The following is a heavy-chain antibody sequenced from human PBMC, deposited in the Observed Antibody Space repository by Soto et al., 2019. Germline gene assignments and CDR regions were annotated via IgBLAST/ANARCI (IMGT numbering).Heavy chain of an antibody. Sequence: GAPVKVSCKASGYTFTSYYMHWVRQAPGQGLEWMGIINPSGGSTSYARKFQGRVTMTRDTSTSTVYMELSSLRSEDTAVYYCARDRDYSGYDFDRALYFDYWGQGTLVTVSS. CDR2: INPSGGST. V-gene: IGHV1-46*01. J-gene: IGHJ4*02. D-gene: IGHD5-12*01. CDR1: GYTFTSYY. CDR3: ARDRDYSGYDFDRALYFDY.